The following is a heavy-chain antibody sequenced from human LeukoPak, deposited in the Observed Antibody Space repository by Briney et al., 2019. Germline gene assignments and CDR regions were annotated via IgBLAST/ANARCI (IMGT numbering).Heavy chain of an antibody. CDR2: IRYDGNPK. J-gene: IGHJ4*02. D-gene: IGHD6-13*01. V-gene: IGHV3-30*02. Sequence: PGGSLRLSCAASGFSFSSFGIHWVRQAPGKGLEWVAFIRYDGNPKYYADSVKGRFSISRDNSKNTLYLQMNSLRVEDTAVYYCARGRSSSWDYFDYWGQGTLVTVSS. CDR1: GFSFSSFG. CDR3: ARGRSSSWDYFDY.